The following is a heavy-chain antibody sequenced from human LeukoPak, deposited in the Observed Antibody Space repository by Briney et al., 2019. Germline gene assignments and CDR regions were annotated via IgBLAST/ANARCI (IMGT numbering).Heavy chain of an antibody. Sequence: SETLSLTCAVSGGSISNYYWSWIRQPPGKGLEWIGYIYYSGITNYNPSLKSRVTISVDTSKNQFSLKLNSVTAADTAVYYCARSSVGVAGLFDYWGQGTLVTVSS. CDR3: ARSSVGVAGLFDY. V-gene: IGHV4-59*01. D-gene: IGHD6-19*01. CDR2: IYYSGIT. J-gene: IGHJ4*02. CDR1: GGSISNYY.